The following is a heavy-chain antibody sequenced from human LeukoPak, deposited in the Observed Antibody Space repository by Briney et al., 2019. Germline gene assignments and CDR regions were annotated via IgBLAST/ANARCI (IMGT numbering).Heavy chain of an antibody. CDR2: ITYDGSNK. CDR1: GFTFSRYA. CDR3: ARDGDYALWKYYFDY. J-gene: IGHJ4*02. D-gene: IGHD4-17*01. Sequence: GRSLRLSCVASGFTFSRYAMHWVRQAPGKGLEWVTIITYDGSNKYYADSVKGRFTISRDNSKNTLYLQMNSLRAEDTAVYYCARDGDYALWKYYFDYWGQGTLVTVSS. V-gene: IGHV3-30-3*01.